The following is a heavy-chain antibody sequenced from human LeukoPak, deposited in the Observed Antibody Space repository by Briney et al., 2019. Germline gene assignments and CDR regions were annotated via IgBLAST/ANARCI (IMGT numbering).Heavy chain of an antibody. CDR2: IRSKAYGGTT. Sequence: PGGSLRLSCTASGFTFGDYAMSWVRQAPGKGPEWVGFIRSKAYGGTTEYAASVKGRFTISRDDSKSIAYLQMNSLKTEDTAVYFCARYYYESSGMDLDYWGQGTLVTVSS. CDR1: GFTFGDYA. D-gene: IGHD3-22*01. CDR3: ARYYYESSGMDLDY. V-gene: IGHV3-49*04. J-gene: IGHJ4*02.